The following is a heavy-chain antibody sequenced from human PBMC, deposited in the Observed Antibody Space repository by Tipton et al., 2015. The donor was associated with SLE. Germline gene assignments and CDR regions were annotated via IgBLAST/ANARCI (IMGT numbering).Heavy chain of an antibody. J-gene: IGHJ6*02. CDR2: INHSGST. CDR3: ARVEDIVVVVATYGMDV. D-gene: IGHD2-15*01. Sequence: GLVKPSQTLSLTCSVTGDSITSDSYYWSWIRQPPGKGLEWIGEINHSGSTNYNPSLKSRVTISVDTSKNQFSLKLSSVTAADTAVYYCARVEDIVVVVATYGMDVWGQGTTVTVSS. V-gene: IGHV4-39*07. CDR1: GDSITSDSYY.